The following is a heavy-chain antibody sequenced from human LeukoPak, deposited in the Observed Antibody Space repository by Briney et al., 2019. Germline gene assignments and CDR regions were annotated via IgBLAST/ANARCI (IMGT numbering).Heavy chain of an antibody. CDR2: IYSGGST. D-gene: IGHD5-18*01. V-gene: IGHV3-53*01. J-gene: IGHJ4*02. CDR3: ASQEYSYGSYYFDY. CDR1: GFTVSSNY. Sequence: PGGSLRLSCAASGFTVSSNYMSWVRQAPGKGLEWVSVIYSGGSTYYADSVKGRFTISRDNSKNTLYLQMNSLRAEDTAVYYCASQEYSYGSYYFDYWGQGTLVTVSS.